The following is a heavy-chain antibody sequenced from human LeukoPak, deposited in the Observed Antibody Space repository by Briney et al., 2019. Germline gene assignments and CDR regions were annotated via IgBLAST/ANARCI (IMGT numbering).Heavy chain of an antibody. Sequence: ASVKVSCKASGYTFTGYYMHWVRQAPGQGLEWMGWISAYNGNTNYAQKLQGRVTMTTDTSTSTAYMELRSLRSDDTAVYYCARDSGSYGFDYWGQGTLVTVSS. V-gene: IGHV1-18*04. CDR3: ARDSGSYGFDY. J-gene: IGHJ4*02. CDR2: ISAYNGNT. D-gene: IGHD1-26*01. CDR1: GYTFTGYY.